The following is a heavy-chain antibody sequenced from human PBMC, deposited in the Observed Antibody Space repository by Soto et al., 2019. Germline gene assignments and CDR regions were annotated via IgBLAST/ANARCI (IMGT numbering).Heavy chain of an antibody. CDR2: IYYSGST. V-gene: IGHV4-59*01. CDR1: DGSISRYY. CDR3: ARATAVAEDY. D-gene: IGHD6-19*01. J-gene: IGHJ4*02. Sequence: ETLSLTCTVSDGSISRYYWSWIRQPPGKGLEWIGYIYYSGSTKYNPSLKGRVIISVDTSKNQFSLKLSSVTAADTAVYYCARATAVAEDYWGQGTLVTVS.